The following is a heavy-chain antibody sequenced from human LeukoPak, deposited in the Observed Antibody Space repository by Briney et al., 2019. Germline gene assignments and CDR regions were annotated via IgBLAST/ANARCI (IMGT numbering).Heavy chain of an antibody. D-gene: IGHD2-2*01. CDR3: ATVPATETRFDY. CDR1: GFSFSSYW. Sequence: GGSLRLSCAASGFSFSSYWMTWVRQAPGKGLEWVANIKPDGSEKFYVDSVKGRFTISRDNAKNTLYLQMNSLRAEDTAVYYCATVPATETRFDYWGQGTLVTVSS. CDR2: IKPDGSEK. J-gene: IGHJ4*02. V-gene: IGHV3-7*01.